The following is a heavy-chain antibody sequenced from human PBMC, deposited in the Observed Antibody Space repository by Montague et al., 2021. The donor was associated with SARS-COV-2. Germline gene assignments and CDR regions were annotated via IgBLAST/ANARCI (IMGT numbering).Heavy chain of an antibody. CDR1: GGSISSYY. D-gene: IGHD3-10*01. J-gene: IGHJ6*02. Sequence: SETLSLTCTVSGGSISSYYWSWIRQPPGKGLEWIGYIYYSGSTNYNPSLKSRVTISVDTSKNQFSLKPSSVTAADTAVYYCAREGSGRGYSYCGMGVWGQGTTVTVSS. V-gene: IGHV4-59*01. CDR2: IYYSGST. CDR3: AREGSGRGYSYCGMGV.